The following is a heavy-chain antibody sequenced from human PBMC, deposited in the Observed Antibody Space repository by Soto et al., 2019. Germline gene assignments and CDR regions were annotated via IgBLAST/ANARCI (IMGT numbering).Heavy chain of an antibody. CDR3: ASALLSAAAGYRVYYYYGMDV. CDR1: GFTFSSYG. J-gene: IGHJ6*02. D-gene: IGHD6-13*01. CDR2: ISYDGSNK. V-gene: IGHV3-30*03. Sequence: PGGSLRLSCAASGFTFSSYGMHWVRQAPGKGLEWVAVISYDGSNKYYADSVKGRFTISRDNSKNTLYLQMNSLRAEDTAVYYCASALLSAAAGYRVYYYYGMDVWGQGTTVTVSS.